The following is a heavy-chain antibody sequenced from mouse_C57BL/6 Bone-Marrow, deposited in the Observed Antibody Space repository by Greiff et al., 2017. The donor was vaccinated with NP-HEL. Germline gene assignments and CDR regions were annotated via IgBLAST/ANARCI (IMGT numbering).Heavy chain of an antibody. V-gene: IGHV5-2*01. Sequence: EVMLVESGGGLVQPGESLKLSCESNEYEFPSHDMSWVRKTPEKRLELVAAINSDGGSTYYPDTMERRFIISRDNTKKTLYLQMSSLRSEDTALYYCARIYYDYDGGSWFAYWGQGTLVTVSA. CDR2: INSDGGST. CDR1: EYEFPSHD. J-gene: IGHJ3*01. D-gene: IGHD2-4*01. CDR3: ARIYYDYDGGSWFAY.